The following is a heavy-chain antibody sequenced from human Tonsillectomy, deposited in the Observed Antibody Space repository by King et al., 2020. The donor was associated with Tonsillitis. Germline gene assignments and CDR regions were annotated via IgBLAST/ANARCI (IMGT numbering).Heavy chain of an antibody. Sequence: VQLVESGGGLLQPGRSLRLACAASGFTFDDYSMAWVRQVPGKGLQGVSGTRWNSGFKGYSDSVKGRFTISIDDAKNSLYLQMNSLRAEDTALYYCAKDMHGSGTLDAFDFWGQGTMVTVSS. J-gene: IGHJ3*01. D-gene: IGHD3-10*01. CDR1: GFTFDDYS. V-gene: IGHV3-9*01. CDR3: AKDMHGSGTLDAFDF. CDR2: TRWNSGFK.